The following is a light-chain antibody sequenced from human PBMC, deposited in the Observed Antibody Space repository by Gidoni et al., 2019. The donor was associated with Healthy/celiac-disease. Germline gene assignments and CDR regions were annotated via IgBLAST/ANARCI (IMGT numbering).Light chain of an antibody. J-gene: IGKJ1*01. Sequence: DIVITQSPDSLVVSLGERATINCKSSQSVLYSSNNKNYLAWYQQKPGQPPKLLIYWASTRESGVPDRFSGSGSGTDFTLTISSLQAEDVAVYYCQQYYSTPRTFGQGTKVEIK. CDR1: QSVLYSSNNKNY. CDR2: WAS. V-gene: IGKV4-1*01. CDR3: QQYYSTPRT.